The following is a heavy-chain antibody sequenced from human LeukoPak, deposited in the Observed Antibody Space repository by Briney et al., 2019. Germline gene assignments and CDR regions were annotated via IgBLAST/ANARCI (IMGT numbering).Heavy chain of an antibody. D-gene: IGHD1-1*01. J-gene: IGHJ3*02. V-gene: IGHV4-30-2*01. CDR3: ASLELERRRAFDI. CDR2: IYHSGST. Sequence: PSQTLSLTCTVSGGSISSGGYYWSWIRQPPGKGLEWIGYIYHSGSTYYNPSLKSRVTISVDRSKNQFSLKLSSVTAADTAVYYCASLELERRRAFDIWGQGTMVTVSS. CDR1: GGSISSGGYY.